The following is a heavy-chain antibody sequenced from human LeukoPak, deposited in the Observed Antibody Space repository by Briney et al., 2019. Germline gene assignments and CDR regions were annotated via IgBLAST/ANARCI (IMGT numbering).Heavy chain of an antibody. V-gene: IGHV4-59*08. D-gene: IGHD6-19*01. CDR1: GGSISSYY. J-gene: IGHJ4*02. CDR3: ARRSYSSGWSPLYYFDY. Sequence: SETLSLTCTVSGGSISSYYWSWIRQPPGKGLEWIGYIYYSGSTNYNPSLKSRVTISVDTSKNQFSLKLGSVTAADTAVYYCARRSYSSGWSPLYYFDYWGQGTLVTVSS. CDR2: IYYSGST.